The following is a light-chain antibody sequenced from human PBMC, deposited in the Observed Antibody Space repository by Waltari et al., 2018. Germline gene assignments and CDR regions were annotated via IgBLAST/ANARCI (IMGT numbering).Light chain of an antibody. CDR2: SNN. J-gene: IGLJ2*01. CDR1: SSNIGSNT. Sequence: QSVLTQPPSASGTPGQRVTISCSGRSSNIGSNTVNWYQQLPGTAPKLLIYSNNQRSSGVPDRFSGSKSGTSASLAISGLRSEDEADYYCATWDDSLKGPVFGGGTKLTVL. CDR3: ATWDDSLKGPV. V-gene: IGLV1-44*01.